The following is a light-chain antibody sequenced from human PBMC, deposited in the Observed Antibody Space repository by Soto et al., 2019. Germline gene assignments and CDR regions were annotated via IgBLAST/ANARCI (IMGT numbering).Light chain of an antibody. V-gene: IGLV1-44*01. CDR2: GTD. J-gene: IGLJ1*01. CDR1: SSNIGSNP. Sequence: QSVLTQPPSASGAPGQRVTISCSVSSSNIGSNPVNWFQQLPGTAPQLLIYGTDRRPSGVPDRFSGSKSGTSASLAISGLQSEDEADYYCAAWDDRLTRIFVFGTGTKVTVL. CDR3: AAWDDRLTRIFV.